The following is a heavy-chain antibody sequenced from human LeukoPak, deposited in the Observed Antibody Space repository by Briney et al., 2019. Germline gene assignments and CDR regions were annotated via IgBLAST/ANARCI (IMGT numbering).Heavy chain of an antibody. Sequence: KSGGSLRLSCAASGFTFSSYSMNWVRQAPGKGLEWVSSISSSSSYIYYADSVKGRFTISRDNAKSSLYLQMNSLRAEDTAVYYCARDQGGDWGHLDAFDIWGQGTMVTVSS. CDR3: ARDQGGDWGHLDAFDI. J-gene: IGHJ3*02. D-gene: IGHD2-21*02. V-gene: IGHV3-21*01. CDR1: GFTFSSYS. CDR2: ISSSSSYI.